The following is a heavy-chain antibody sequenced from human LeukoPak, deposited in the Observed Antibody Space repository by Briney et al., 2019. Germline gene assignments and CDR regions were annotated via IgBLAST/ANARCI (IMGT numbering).Heavy chain of an antibody. V-gene: IGHV3-23*01. CDR3: AKSFTVSVNFLDY. CDR2: ISGSGGST. D-gene: IGHD4-11*01. Sequence: GGSLRLSCAASGFTFSSYAMSWVRQAPGKGLEWVSTISGSGGSTYYADSVKGRFTISRDNSKNTLYLQMNSLRAEDTAVYYCAKSFTVSVNFLDYWGQGTLVTVSS. J-gene: IGHJ4*02. CDR1: GFTFSSYA.